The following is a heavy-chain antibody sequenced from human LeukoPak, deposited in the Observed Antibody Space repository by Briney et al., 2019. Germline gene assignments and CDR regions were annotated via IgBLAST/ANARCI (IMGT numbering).Heavy chain of an antibody. CDR2: IYYSGST. D-gene: IGHD6-19*01. V-gene: IGHV4-59*01. CDR3: ARGSSGWWERWSDP. CDR1: GGSISSYY. J-gene: IGHJ5*02. Sequence: SETLSLTCTVSGGSISSYYWSWIRQPPGKGLEWIGYIYYSGSTNYNPSLKSRVTISVDTSKNQFSLKLSSVTAADTAVYYCARGSSGWWERWSDPWGQGTLVTVSS.